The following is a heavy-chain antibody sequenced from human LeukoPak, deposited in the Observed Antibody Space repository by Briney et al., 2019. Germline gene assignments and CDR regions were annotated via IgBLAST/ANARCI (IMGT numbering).Heavy chain of an antibody. CDR2: INPSGGST. CDR3: ARDQAYSSGFSHYYFDY. J-gene: IGHJ4*02. D-gene: IGHD3-22*01. V-gene: IGHV1-46*01. Sequence: GASVKVSCKASGYTFTGYYMHWVRQAPGQGLEWMGWINPSGGSTSYAQKFQGRVTMTRDTSTSTVYMELSSLRSEDTAVYYCARDQAYSSGFSHYYFDYWGQGTLVTVSS. CDR1: GYTFTGYY.